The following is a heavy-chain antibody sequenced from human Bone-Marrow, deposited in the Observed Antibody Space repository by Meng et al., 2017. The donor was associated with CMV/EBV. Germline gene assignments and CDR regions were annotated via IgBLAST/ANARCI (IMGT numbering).Heavy chain of an antibody. CDR2: IIPILGIA. V-gene: IGHV1-69*10. Sequence: SVKVSCKASGGTFSSYATSWVRQAPGQGLEWMGGIIPILGIANYAQKFQGRVTITADKSTSTAYMELSSLRSEDTAVYYCAREPEYSGYGYAFDIWGQGTRVTGSS. J-gene: IGHJ3*02. CDR1: GGTFSSYA. CDR3: AREPEYSGYGYAFDI. D-gene: IGHD5-12*01.